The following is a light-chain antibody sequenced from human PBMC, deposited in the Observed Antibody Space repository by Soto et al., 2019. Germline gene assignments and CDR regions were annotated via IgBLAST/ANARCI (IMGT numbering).Light chain of an antibody. V-gene: IGKV1-9*01. CDR1: QDISTY. J-gene: IGKJ4*01. Sequence: DIQLTQSPSFLSASVGDRVTITCRASQDISTYLAWYQQKPGKAPKLLIYAASTLQSGVPSRFSGSGSGTEFTLTISSLQPEDFATYYCQQLNNYVLTFGGGTKVEIK. CDR2: AAS. CDR3: QQLNNYVLT.